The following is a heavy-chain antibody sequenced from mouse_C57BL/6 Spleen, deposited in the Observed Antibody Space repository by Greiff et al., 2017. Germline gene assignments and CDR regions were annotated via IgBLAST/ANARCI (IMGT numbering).Heavy chain of an antibody. D-gene: IGHD2-3*01. CDR3: ARGRNDGYYAMDY. CDR1: GYTFTSYW. Sequence: VQLQQSGAELVMPGASVKLSCKASGYTFTSYWMHWVKQRPGQGLEWIGEIDPSDSYTNYNQKFKGKSTLTVDKSSSTAYMQLSSLTSEDSAVYYCARGRNDGYYAMDYWGKGTSVTVSS. CDR2: IDPSDSYT. J-gene: IGHJ4*01. V-gene: IGHV1-69*01.